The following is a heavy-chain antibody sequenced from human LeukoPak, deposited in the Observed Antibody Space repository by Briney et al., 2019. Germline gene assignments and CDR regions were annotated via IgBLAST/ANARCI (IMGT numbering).Heavy chain of an antibody. Sequence: GGSLRLSCAASGFTFSSYAMHWVRQAPGKGLEWVSVIYSGGSTYYADSVKGRFTISRDNSKNTLYLQMNSLRAEDTAVYYCARGTYYYGSGSLPDWGQGTLVTVSS. V-gene: IGHV3-66*01. CDR2: IYSGGST. CDR3: ARGTYYYGSGSLPD. J-gene: IGHJ4*02. CDR1: GFTFSSYA. D-gene: IGHD3-10*01.